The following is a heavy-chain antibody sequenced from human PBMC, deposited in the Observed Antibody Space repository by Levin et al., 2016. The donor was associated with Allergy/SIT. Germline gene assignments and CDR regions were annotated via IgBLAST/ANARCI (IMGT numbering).Heavy chain of an antibody. CDR3: ARHDFLMVYARYYFDY. J-gene: IGHJ4*02. CDR2: IYYSGST. V-gene: IGHV4-39*01. D-gene: IGHD2-8*01. Sequence: WIRQPPGKGLEWIGSIYYSGSTYYNPSLKSRVTISVDTSKNQFSLKLSSVTAADTAVYYCARHDFLMVYARYYFDYWGQGTLVTVSS.